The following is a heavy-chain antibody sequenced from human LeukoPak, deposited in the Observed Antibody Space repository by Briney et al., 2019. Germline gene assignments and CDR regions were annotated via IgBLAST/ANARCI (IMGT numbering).Heavy chain of an antibody. Sequence: SETLSLTCTVSGGSISSYYWSWIRQPPGKGLEWIGYIYYSGSTNYNPSLKSRVTISVDTSKNQFSLKLSSVTAADTAVYYCARDNVRGSWFDPWGQGTLVTVSS. CDR3: ARDNVRGSWFDP. CDR2: IYYSGST. CDR1: GGSISSYY. V-gene: IGHV4-59*01. J-gene: IGHJ5*02. D-gene: IGHD3-16*01.